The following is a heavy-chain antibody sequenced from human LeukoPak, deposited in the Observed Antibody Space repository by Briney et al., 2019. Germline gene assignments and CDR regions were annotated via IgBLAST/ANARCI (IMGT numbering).Heavy chain of an antibody. D-gene: IGHD2-15*01. CDR2: ISHSGSI. CDR1: GDSISNSNW. J-gene: IGHJ4*02. Sequence: SETLSLTCDVSGDSISNSNWWSWVRQPPGKGLEWVGEISHSGSINYNPSLKSRVIISMDKSKNHFSLKLSSITAAGTAVYYCARAMAATSGRFSLGYWGQGTLVTVSS. V-gene: IGHV4-4*02. CDR3: ARAMAATSGRFSLGY.